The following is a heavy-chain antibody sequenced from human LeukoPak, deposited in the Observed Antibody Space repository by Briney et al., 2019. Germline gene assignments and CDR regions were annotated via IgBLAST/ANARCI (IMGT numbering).Heavy chain of an antibody. J-gene: IGHJ4*02. CDR1: GGTFSSYA. D-gene: IGHD1-26*01. Sequence: GASVKVSCKASGGTFSSYAISWVRQAPGQGLEWMGGIIPIFGTANYAQKFQGRVTITADESTSTAYMELSSLRSEDTAVYYCARGKVGQYYFDYGGQGTLVTVSS. CDR3: ARGKVGQYYFDY. V-gene: IGHV1-69*13. CDR2: IIPIFGTA.